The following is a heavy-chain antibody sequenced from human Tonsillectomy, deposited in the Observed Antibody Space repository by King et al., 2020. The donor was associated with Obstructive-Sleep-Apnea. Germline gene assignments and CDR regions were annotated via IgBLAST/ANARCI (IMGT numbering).Heavy chain of an antibody. CDR3: ATWFGKPYVGTMVRGAHPDY. V-gene: IGHV3-48*01. CDR1: GFTFSSYS. J-gene: IGHJ4*02. Sequence: DVQLVESGGGLVQSGGSLRLSCAASGFTFSSYSMNWVRQAPGKGLEWVSYISSSSSTIYYADSVKGRFTISRDNAKNSLYLQMNSLRAEDTAVYYCATWFGKPYVGTMVRGAHPDYWGQGTLVTVSS. CDR2: ISSSSSTI. D-gene: IGHD3-10*01.